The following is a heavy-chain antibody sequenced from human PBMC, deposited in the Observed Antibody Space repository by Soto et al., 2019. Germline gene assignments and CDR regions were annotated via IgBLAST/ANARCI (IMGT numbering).Heavy chain of an antibody. J-gene: IGHJ4*02. D-gene: IGHD3-10*01. V-gene: IGHV1-18*04. Sequence: GASVKVSFKASGYTFTNYGISCVRQSAGQGLEWLGWISAYNGNTHYAQKVRDRVTLTTDTSTNTAYMELRSLTSDDTAVYYCARDQESITDRILQYWGQGTRVTVSS. CDR3: ARDQESITDRILQY. CDR2: ISAYNGNT. CDR1: GYTFTNYG.